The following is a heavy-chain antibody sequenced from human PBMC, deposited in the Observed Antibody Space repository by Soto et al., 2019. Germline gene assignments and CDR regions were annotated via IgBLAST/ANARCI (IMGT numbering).Heavy chain of an antibody. CDR2: ISTSSTTI. CDR3: ASVDSSSWIDAFDI. V-gene: IGHV3-48*01. D-gene: IGHD6-13*01. Sequence: GGSLRLSCAASGFTFSSYSMNWVRQAPGKGLEWVAYISTSSTTIYYADSVKGRFTISRDNAKNLLYLQMNSLRAEDTVVYYCASVDSSSWIDAFDIWGQGTMVTVSS. J-gene: IGHJ3*02. CDR1: GFTFSSYS.